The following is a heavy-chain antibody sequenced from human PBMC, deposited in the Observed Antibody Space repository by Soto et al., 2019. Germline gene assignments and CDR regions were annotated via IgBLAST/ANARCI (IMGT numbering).Heavy chain of an antibody. D-gene: IGHD6-13*01. V-gene: IGHV4-59*01. J-gene: IGHJ4*02. CDR2: IHYSGTT. Sequence: SETLSVTCTVSGGSMRNYFWTWIRQPPGKGLEWIGYIHYSGTTSFFPSYNPSLRSRVTISEDTSKNQFSLKLLSVTTADTAVYFCAAGEASSRDLAPYYLDFWGQGTLVTVSS. CDR1: GGSMRNYF. CDR3: AAGEASSRDLAPYYLDF.